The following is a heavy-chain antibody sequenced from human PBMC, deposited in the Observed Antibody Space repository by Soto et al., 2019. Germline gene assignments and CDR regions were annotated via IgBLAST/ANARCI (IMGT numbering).Heavy chain of an antibody. CDR1: GDSIGTYN. CDR2: IYSNGGT. CDR3: VRQGIGALHGLVDV. Sequence: QVQLQASGPGLVKPSDTLSLTCTVSGDSIGTYNWGWIRQPPGKRLEWIGYIYSNGGTSYNPALQXXVXISADTSTKQCSLRLSSVTAADTAVYYCVRQGIGALHGLVDVWGQGTTVTVSS. V-gene: IGHV4-59*08. D-gene: IGHD1-26*01. J-gene: IGHJ6*02.